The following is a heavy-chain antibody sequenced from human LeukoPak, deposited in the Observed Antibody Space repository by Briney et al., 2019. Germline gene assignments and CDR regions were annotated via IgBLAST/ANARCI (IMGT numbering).Heavy chain of an antibody. J-gene: IGHJ4*02. CDR1: GFTFSSYA. CDR2: ISYDGSNK. D-gene: IGHD5-18*01. Sequence: GGSLRLSCAASGFTFSSYAMHWVRQAPGKGLEWVAVISYDGSNKYYADSVKGRFTISRDNSKNTLYLQMNSLRAEDTAVYYCARDTAMVLDYWGQGTLVTVSS. CDR3: ARDTAMVLDY. V-gene: IGHV3-30*04.